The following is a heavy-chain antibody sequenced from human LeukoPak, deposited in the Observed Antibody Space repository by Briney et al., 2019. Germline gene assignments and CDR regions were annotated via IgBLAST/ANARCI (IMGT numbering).Heavy chain of an antibody. Sequence: ASVKVSCKASGYTFTSYGISWVRQAPGQGLEWMAWISAYNGNTNYAQKLQGRVTMTTDTSTSTAYMELRSLRSDDTAVYYCARDGDIVVVPAVQTWSWFDPWGQGTLVTVSS. CDR1: GYTFTSYG. CDR3: ARDGDIVVVPAVQTWSWFDP. J-gene: IGHJ5*02. CDR2: ISAYNGNT. D-gene: IGHD2-2*01. V-gene: IGHV1-18*01.